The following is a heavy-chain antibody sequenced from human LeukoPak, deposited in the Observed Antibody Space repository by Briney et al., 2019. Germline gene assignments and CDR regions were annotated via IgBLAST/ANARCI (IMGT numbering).Heavy chain of an antibody. V-gene: IGHV3-33*01. CDR1: GFTFRNYG. CDR2: TWYDGSNM. J-gene: IGHJ6*04. Sequence: GGSLRLSCAASGFTFRNYGMHWVRQAPGKGLEWVALTWYDGSNMYYADSEKGRFTISRDNSENTLYLQMNRLRAEDTGVYYCARGNWDGEYDTYYHYGMDVWGKGTTVTVSS. D-gene: IGHD4-17*01. CDR3: ARGNWDGEYDTYYHYGMDV.